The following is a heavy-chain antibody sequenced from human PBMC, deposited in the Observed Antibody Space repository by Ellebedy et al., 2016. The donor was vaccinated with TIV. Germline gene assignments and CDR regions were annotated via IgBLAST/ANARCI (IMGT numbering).Heavy chain of an antibody. Sequence: ASVKVSCKASGGTFSSYAISWARQAPGQGLEWMGGIIPIFGTANYAQKFQGRVTITADESTSTAYMELSSLRSEDTAVYYCARDPGGGGDYGDNWFDPWGRGTVVTVSS. J-gene: IGHJ5*02. V-gene: IGHV1-69*13. CDR1: GGTFSSYA. CDR3: ARDPGGGGDYGDNWFDP. D-gene: IGHD4-17*01. CDR2: IIPIFGTA.